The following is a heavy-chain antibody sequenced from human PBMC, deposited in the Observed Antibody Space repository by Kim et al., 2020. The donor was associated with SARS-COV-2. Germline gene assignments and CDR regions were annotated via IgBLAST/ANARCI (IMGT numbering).Heavy chain of an antibody. D-gene: IGHD3-10*01. V-gene: IGHV6-1*01. CDR1: GDTVSSDSVV. J-gene: IGHJ4*02. CDR2: TYYRSKWFN. CDR3: ARGAFYYGSASPTFDY. Sequence: SQTLSLTCAISGDTVSSDSVVWNWIRQSPSRGLEWLGRTYYRSKWFNEYAVSVKSRITINPDTSKNHFFLQLKSVTPEDTAVYFCARGAFYYGSASPTFDYWGQGTLVTVSS.